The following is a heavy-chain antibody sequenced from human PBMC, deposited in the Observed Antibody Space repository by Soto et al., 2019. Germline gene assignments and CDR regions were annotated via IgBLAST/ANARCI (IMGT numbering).Heavy chain of an antibody. V-gene: IGHV3-30*18. CDR1: GFTFSSYG. CDR3: AKGGYQLLSYYYYYYGMDV. CDR2: ISYDGSNK. D-gene: IGHD2-2*01. J-gene: IGHJ6*02. Sequence: WGSLRLSCSASGFTFSSYGMHWFRQAPGKGLEWVAVISYDGSNKYYADSVKGRFTISRDNSKNTLYLQMNSLRAEDTAVYYCAKGGYQLLSYYYYYYGMDVWGQGTTVTVSS.